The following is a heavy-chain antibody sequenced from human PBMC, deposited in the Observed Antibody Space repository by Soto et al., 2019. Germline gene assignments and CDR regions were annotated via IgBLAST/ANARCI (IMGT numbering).Heavy chain of an antibody. CDR3: VRDTGSGSGWYGI. CDR1: GYSVSSNSVA. J-gene: IGHJ4*02. CDR2: TYYRSKWYN. Sequence: SHTRSLTVAISGYSVSSNSVAWNLIRQSPSRGLEWLGRTYYRSKWYNAYSVSVKSRITINPDTSKNQFSLQLKSVTPEDTAVYYCVRDTGSGSGWYGIWGQGTQVTVSS. D-gene: IGHD6-19*01. V-gene: IGHV6-1*01.